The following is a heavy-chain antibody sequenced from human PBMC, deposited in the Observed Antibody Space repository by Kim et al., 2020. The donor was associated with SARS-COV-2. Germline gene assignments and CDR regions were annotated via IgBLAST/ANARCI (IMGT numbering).Heavy chain of an antibody. J-gene: IGHJ2*01. CDR1: GFTFSSYG. CDR2: ISYDGSNK. V-gene: IGHV3-30*18. Sequence: GGSLRLSCAASGFTFSSYGMHWVRQAPGKGLEWVAVISYDGSNKYYADSVKGRFTISRDNSKNTLYLQMTSLSAEDTAVYYCAKDNGDYEGWYFDLWGRG. CDR3: AKDNGDYEGWYFDL. D-gene: IGHD4-17*01.